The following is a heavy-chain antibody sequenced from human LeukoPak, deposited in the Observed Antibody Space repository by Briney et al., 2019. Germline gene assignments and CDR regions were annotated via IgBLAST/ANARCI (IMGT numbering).Heavy chain of an antibody. CDR2: IKHEGREK. Sequence: TGESLRLSCVASGLTFSGQWLNWVRQAPGQGLEWVANIKHEGREKYYVDSVKGRFTISRDDGQNSLSLHMNSVRAEDTAIYYCGYTNNFYHWGQGALVVVSA. D-gene: IGHD3-16*02. J-gene: IGHJ4*02. V-gene: IGHV3-7*01. CDR1: GLTFSGQW. CDR3: GYTNNFYH.